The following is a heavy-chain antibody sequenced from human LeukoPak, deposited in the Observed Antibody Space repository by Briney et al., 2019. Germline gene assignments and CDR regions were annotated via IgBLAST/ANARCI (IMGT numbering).Heavy chain of an antibody. Sequence: SETLSLTCTVSGGSISPYHWSWIRQPAEKGLEWIGRIYPSGSTNYNLSLKDRVTISIDRSKSQFSLKLSSVTAADTALYYCARDQKVPNNNFRYYYYMDVWGKGTTVTVS. J-gene: IGHJ6*03. CDR1: GGSISPYH. CDR3: ARDQKVPNNNFRYYYYMDV. CDR2: IYPSGST. D-gene: IGHD4-11*01. V-gene: IGHV4-4*07.